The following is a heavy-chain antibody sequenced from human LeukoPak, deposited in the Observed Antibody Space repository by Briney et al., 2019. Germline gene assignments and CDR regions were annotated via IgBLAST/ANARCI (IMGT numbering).Heavy chain of an antibody. D-gene: IGHD3-22*01. CDR1: GFTFSDYY. CDR3: ARDLQNNYDSSGYYFDY. Sequence: GGSLRLSCAASGFTFSDYYMSWIRQAPGKGLEWVSYISSSGSTIYYADSVKGRFTISRDNAKNSLYLQMNSLRAEGTAVYYCARDLQNNYDSSGYYFDYWGQGTLITVSS. V-gene: IGHV3-11*04. J-gene: IGHJ4*02. CDR2: ISSSGSTI.